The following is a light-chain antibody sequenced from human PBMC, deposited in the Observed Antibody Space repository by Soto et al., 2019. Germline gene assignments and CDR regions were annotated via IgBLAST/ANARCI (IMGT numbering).Light chain of an antibody. CDR2: KAS. CDR3: QHYNSYSEA. V-gene: IGKV1-5*03. Sequence: DIQMTQSPSTLSGSVGARDTITSRASQTISSWLAWYQQKPGKAPKLLIYKASTLKSGVPSRFSGSGSGTEFTLTISSLQPDDFATYYCQHYNSYSEACGQGTKVELK. CDR1: QTISSW. J-gene: IGKJ1*01.